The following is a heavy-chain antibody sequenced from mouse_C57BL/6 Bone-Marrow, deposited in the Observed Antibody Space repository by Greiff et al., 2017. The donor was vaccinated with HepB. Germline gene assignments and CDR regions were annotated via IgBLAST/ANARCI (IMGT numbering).Heavy chain of an antibody. Sequence: QVQLQQSGPELVKPGASVKISCKASGYAFSSSWMNWVKQRPGKGLEWIGRIYPGDGDTNYNGKFKGKATLTADKSSSTAYMQLSSLTSEDSAVYFCASRSSEYFDVWGTGTTVTVSS. CDR3: ASRSSEYFDV. D-gene: IGHD6-1*01. J-gene: IGHJ1*03. V-gene: IGHV1-82*01. CDR2: IYPGDGDT. CDR1: GYAFSSSW.